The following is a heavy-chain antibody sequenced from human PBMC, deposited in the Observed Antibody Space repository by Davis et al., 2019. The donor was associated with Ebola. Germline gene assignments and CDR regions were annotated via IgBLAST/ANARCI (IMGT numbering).Heavy chain of an antibody. CDR2: VDPKAGKT. CDR3: ATLDILTAYVSYAMDV. V-gene: IGHV1-69-2*01. D-gene: IGHD3-9*01. J-gene: IGHJ6*02. Sequence: AASVKVSCKGSGYIFSDFYMHWVHGVPGKGLEWVGLVDPKAGKTVYAEKFKDRVTITADKSTDTVYMELSSLRYEDTAVYYCATLDILTAYVSYAMDVWGQGTTVTVS. CDR1: GYIFSDFY.